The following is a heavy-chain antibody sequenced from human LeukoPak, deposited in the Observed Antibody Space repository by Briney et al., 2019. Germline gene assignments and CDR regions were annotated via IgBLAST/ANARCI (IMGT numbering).Heavy chain of an antibody. J-gene: IGHJ6*03. CDR3: YAHPVLPAAFLPSGNYMDV. D-gene: IGHD2-2*01. Sequence: TGGSLRLSCAASGLNVTYNYMSWVRQAPGKGLEWLSVFYSGGMTYYADSVKGRFIISRDNSKNTLYLQMNRLRAEDTAVYYCYAHPVLPAAFLPSGNYMDVWGKGTTVTVSS. CDR1: GLNVTYNY. CDR2: FYSGGMT. V-gene: IGHV3-53*01.